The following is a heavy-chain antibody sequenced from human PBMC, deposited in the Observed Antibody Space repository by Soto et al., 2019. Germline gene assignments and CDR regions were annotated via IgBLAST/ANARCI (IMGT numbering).Heavy chain of an antibody. V-gene: IGHV3-30-3*01. J-gene: IGHJ4*02. CDR1: GFTFSSYA. CDR2: ISYDGSNK. Sequence: PGGSLRLSCAASGFTFSSYAMHWVRQAPGKGLEWVAVISYDGSNKYYADSVKGRFTISRDNSKNTLYLQMNSLRAEDTAVYYCARDRKFNYFDYWSQGTLVTVSS. CDR3: ARDRKFNYFDY.